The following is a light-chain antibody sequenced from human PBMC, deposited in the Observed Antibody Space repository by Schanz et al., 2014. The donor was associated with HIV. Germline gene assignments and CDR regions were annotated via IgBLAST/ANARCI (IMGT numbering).Light chain of an antibody. CDR1: SSNIGSNF. V-gene: IGLV1-47*01. J-gene: IGLJ3*02. Sequence: QSVLTQPPSASGTPGQRVTISCSGNSSNIGSNFVYWYQQFPGTAPKRLIYRNDQRPSGVPDRFSGSKSDTSASVAISGLRSEDEADYYCAAWGDSLDGWVFGGGTKLTVL. CDR3: AAWGDSLDGWV. CDR2: RND.